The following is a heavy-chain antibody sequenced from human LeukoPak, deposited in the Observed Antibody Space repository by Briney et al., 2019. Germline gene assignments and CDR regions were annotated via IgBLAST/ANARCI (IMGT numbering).Heavy chain of an antibody. D-gene: IGHD6-19*01. CDR3: AREKLSSGWSNPTFDY. CDR2: INPNSGGT. CDR1: GYTFTGYY. J-gene: IGHJ4*02. V-gene: IGHV1-2*02. Sequence: VASVKVSCKASGYTFTGYYMHWVRQAPGQGLEWMGWINPNSGGTNYAQKFQGRVTMTRDTSISTAYMELSRLRSDDTAVYYCAREKLSSGWSNPTFDYWGQGTLVTVSS.